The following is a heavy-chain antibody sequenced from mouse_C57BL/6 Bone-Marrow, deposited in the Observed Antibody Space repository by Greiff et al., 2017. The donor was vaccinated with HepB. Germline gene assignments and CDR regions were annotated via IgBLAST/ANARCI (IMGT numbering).Heavy chain of an antibody. CDR3: VRQNDLFAY. Sequence: EVKLVDSGGGLVQPKGSLKLSCAASGFSFNTYAMNWVRQAPGKGLEWVARIRSKSNNYATYYADSVKDRFTISRDDSESMLYLQMNNLKTEDTAMYYCVRQNDLFAYWGQGTLVTVSA. V-gene: IGHV10-1*01. D-gene: IGHD2-3*01. CDR1: GFSFNTYA. J-gene: IGHJ3*01. CDR2: IRSKSNNYAT.